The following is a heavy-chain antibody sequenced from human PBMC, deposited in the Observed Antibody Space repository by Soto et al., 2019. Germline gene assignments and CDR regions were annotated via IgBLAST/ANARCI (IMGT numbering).Heavy chain of an antibody. J-gene: IGHJ5*02. CDR2: ISGSGGST. CDR3: AKDPLPYYYGSGSHNWFDP. D-gene: IGHD3-10*01. V-gene: IGHV3-23*01. CDR1: GFTFSSYA. Sequence: PGGSLRLSCAASGFTFSSYAMSWVRQAPGKGLEWVSAISGSGGSTYYADSVKGRFTISRDNSKNTLYLQMNSLRAEDTAVYYCAKDPLPYYYGSGSHNWFDPWGQGTLVTVS.